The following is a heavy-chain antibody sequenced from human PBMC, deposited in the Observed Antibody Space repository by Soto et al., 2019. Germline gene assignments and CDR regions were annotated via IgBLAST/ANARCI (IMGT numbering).Heavy chain of an antibody. D-gene: IGHD2-15*01. J-gene: IGHJ4*02. CDR3: GKGDCSGGSCFPSDH. V-gene: IGHV3-9*01. CDR1: GFTFDDYA. Sequence: EVQLVESGGGLVQPGRSLRLSCAASGFTFDDYAMHWVRQAPGKGLEGVSSVSWNSDTIGYVDSVKGRFTISRDNAKNSLYLQMNSLRAEDTALYYCGKGDCSGGSCFPSDHWGQGTLVTVSS. CDR2: VSWNSDTI.